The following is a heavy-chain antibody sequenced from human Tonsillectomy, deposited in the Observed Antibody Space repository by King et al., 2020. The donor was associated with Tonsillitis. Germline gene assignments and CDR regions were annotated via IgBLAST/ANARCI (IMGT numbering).Heavy chain of an antibody. J-gene: IGHJ5*02. V-gene: IGHV3-23*04. Sequence: VQLVESGGGLVQPGGSLRLSCAASGFTFSNYAMSWVRQAPGHGLEWVSTISGSGSNTYYADSVKGRFTISRDNSKNTQYLQMNSLRAEDTAVYYCAKGGEAVAVWFDPWGQGTLVTVSS. CDR3: AKGGEAVAVWFDP. D-gene: IGHD6-19*01. CDR2: ISGSGSNT. CDR1: GFTFSNYA.